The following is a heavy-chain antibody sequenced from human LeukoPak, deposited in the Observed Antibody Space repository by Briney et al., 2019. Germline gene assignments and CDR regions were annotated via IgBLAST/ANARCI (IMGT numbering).Heavy chain of an antibody. CDR2: LNSDESNT. CDR3: ARDRQISSSWYIRYGMYV. CDR1: GFTFSSYW. Sequence: GGSLRLSCAASGFTFSSYWMHWVRQAPGKGLVWVSRLNSDESNTSYADYVKGRFTISRDNAKNPVYLQMNSLRAEDTAVYYCARDRQISSSWYIRYGMYVWGQGTLVTVSS. J-gene: IGHJ4*02. V-gene: IGHV3-74*01. D-gene: IGHD6-13*01.